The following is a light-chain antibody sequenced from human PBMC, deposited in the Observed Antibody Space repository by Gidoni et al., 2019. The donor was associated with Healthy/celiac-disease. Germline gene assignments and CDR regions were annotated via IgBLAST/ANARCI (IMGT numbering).Light chain of an antibody. J-gene: IGKJ4*01. V-gene: IGKV3-20*01. CDR2: GAS. CDR3: QQYGSSPLLT. CDR1: QSVSSSY. Sequence: IVLTQSPGTLSLSPGERATLSCRASQSVSSSYLAWYQQKPGQAPRLLIYGASSRATGIPDRFSGSGSGTDFTLTISRLEPEDFAVYYCQQYGSSPLLTFGGXTKVEIK.